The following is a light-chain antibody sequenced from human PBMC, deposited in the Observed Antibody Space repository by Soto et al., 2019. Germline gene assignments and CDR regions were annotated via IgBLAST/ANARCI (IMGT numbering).Light chain of an antibody. V-gene: IGLV3-21*02. CDR3: QVWDSASEHYV. CDR2: DDS. CDR1: NIGSKS. Sequence: SYDLTQPPSVSVAPGQTATITCGGDNIGSKSVHWYQQKPGQAPVVVMYDDSDRPSRIPERFSGSNSGDTATLTISRVEAGDEADYYCQVWDSASEHYVFGAGTKVTVL. J-gene: IGLJ1*01.